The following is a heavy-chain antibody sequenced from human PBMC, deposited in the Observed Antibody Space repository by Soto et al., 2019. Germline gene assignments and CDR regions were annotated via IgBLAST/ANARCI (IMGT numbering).Heavy chain of an antibody. Sequence: SETLSLTCTVSGGSISSSSYYWGWIRQPPGKGLEWIGSIYYSGSTYYNPSLKSRVTISVDTSKNQFSLKLSSVTAADTAVYYCARHRGCSSTSCYKKGGHWFDPWGQGTLVTVSS. V-gene: IGHV4-39*01. D-gene: IGHD2-2*01. CDR3: ARHRGCSSTSCYKKGGHWFDP. CDR2: IYYSGST. CDR1: GGSISSSSYY. J-gene: IGHJ5*02.